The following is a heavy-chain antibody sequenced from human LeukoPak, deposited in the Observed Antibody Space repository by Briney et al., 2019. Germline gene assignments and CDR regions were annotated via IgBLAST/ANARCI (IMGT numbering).Heavy chain of an antibody. J-gene: IGHJ4*02. Sequence: ASVKVSCKASGYTFTGYYMHWVRQAPGQGLEWMGWINPNSGGTNYAQKFQGRVTMTRDTSISTAYMELSRLRSDDTAVYYCARAEGPSSGFDYWGQGTLVTVSS. CDR3: ARAEGPSSGFDY. CDR2: INPNSGGT. D-gene: IGHD6-25*01. CDR1: GYTFTGYY. V-gene: IGHV1-2*02.